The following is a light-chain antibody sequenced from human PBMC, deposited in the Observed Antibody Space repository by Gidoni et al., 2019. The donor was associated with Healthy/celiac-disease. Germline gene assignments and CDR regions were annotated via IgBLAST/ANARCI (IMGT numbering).Light chain of an antibody. CDR2: YDR. Sequence: SYVLPQPPPVSVAPGKTARITCGGNNIGSKSVHWYPPKPGQAPVLVIYYDRHRPSGNPEPFSGSHFGNPATLTLRRVEAWDEAYLFRQVWDSSSDHRVFGGGTKLTVL. V-gene: IGLV3-21*04. CDR3: QVWDSSSDHRV. CDR1: NIGSKS. J-gene: IGLJ3*02.